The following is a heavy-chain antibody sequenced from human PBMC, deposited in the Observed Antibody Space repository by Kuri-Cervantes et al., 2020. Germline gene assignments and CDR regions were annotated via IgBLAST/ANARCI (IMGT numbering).Heavy chain of an antibody. D-gene: IGHD2-8*02. J-gene: IGHJ5*02. CDR2: MNPNSGNT. Sequence: ASVKVSCKASGYTFTSYDINWVRQATGQGLEWMGWMNPNSGNTGYAQKFQGRVTMTRNTSISTAYMELSSLRSEDTAVYYCTREYCTGGVCYFFSDTFDPWGQGTLVTVSS. CDR1: GYTFTSYD. CDR3: TREYCTGGVCYFFSDTFDP. V-gene: IGHV1-8*01.